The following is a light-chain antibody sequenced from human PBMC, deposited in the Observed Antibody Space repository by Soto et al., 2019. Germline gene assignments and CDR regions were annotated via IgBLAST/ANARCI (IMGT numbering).Light chain of an antibody. CDR2: GNS. Sequence: QSVLTKPPSVSGAPGQRVTISCTGSSSNIGAGYDVHWYQQLPGRAPKLLIYGNSNRPSGVPDRFSGSKSGTSASLAITGLQAEDEAEYYCQSYDNSLSAHVVFGGGTKLTVL. J-gene: IGLJ2*01. CDR3: QSYDNSLSAHVV. V-gene: IGLV1-40*01. CDR1: SSNIGAGYD.